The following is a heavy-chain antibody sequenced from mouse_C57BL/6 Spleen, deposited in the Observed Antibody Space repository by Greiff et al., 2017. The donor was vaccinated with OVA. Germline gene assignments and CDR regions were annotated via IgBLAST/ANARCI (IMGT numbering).Heavy chain of an antibody. CDR1: GYTFTSYW. CDR3: ARGYFAV. V-gene: IGHV1-52*01. J-gene: IGHJ1*03. CDR2: IDPSDSAT. Sequence: QVQLQQPGAELVRPGSSVKLSCKASGYTFTSYWMHWVKQRPIQGLEWIGNIDPSDSATHYNQKFKDKATLTVDKSSSTAYLQLSSLPSEDSSVYYCARGYFAVWGTGTTVTVSS.